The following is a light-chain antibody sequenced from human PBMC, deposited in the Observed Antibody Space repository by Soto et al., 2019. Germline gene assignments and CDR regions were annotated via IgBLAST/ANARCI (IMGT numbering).Light chain of an antibody. CDR2: AAS. V-gene: IGKV1-39*01. J-gene: IGKJ5*01. Sequence: DIQMTQSPSSLSASVGDGVTITCRASQSISSYVSWYQQKPGKAPKLLIYAASSLQSGVPSRFSGSGSGTDFTLTISSLQPEDFATYYCQQSYSTLLITFGQGTRLEIK. CDR1: QSISSY. CDR3: QQSYSTLLIT.